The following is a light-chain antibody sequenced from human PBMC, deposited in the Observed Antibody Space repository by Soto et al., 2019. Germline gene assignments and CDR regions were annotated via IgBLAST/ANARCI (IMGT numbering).Light chain of an antibody. CDR1: QTVSITY. Sequence: TQSPGTLSLSPGESATLSCRASQTVSITYLTWYQQKPGQAPRLLIYGSSTRATGVPARFSGSGSGADFTLTISNLQSEDFAVYYCQQYTNWPPITFGQGTRLEIK. J-gene: IGKJ5*01. CDR3: QQYTNWPPIT. V-gene: IGKV3-15*01. CDR2: GSS.